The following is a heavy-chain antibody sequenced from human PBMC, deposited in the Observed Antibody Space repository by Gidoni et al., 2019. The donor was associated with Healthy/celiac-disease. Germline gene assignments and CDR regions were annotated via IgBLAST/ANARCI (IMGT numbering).Heavy chain of an antibody. J-gene: IGHJ4*02. CDR2: ISYDGSNK. V-gene: IGHV3-30*18. D-gene: IGHD5-12*01. Sequence: VISYDGSNKYYADSVKGRFTISRDNSKNTLYLQMXSLRAXDTAVYYCAKDGGXXGYVXNDYLDYWGQGTLVTVSS. CDR3: AKDGGXXGYVXNDYLDY.